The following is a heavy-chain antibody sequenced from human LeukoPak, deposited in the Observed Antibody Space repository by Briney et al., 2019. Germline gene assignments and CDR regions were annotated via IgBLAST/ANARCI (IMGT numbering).Heavy chain of an antibody. CDR1: GFTFSSYA. Sequence: GGSLRLSCAASGFTFSSYAMSWVRQAPGEGLEWVSAISGSGGSTYYADSVKGRFTISRDNSKNTLYLQMSSLRAEDTAVYYCAKNEGWGITIIVVVLYYFDYWGQGTLVTVSS. CDR3: AKNEGWGITIIVVVLYYFDY. D-gene: IGHD3-22*01. V-gene: IGHV3-23*01. J-gene: IGHJ4*02. CDR2: ISGSGGST.